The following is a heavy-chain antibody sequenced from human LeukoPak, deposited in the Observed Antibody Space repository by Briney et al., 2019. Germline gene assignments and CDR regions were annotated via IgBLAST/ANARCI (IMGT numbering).Heavy chain of an antibody. J-gene: IGHJ4*02. CDR1: GGSISSGGYY. CDR2: IYYSGST. Sequence: SETLSLACTVSGGSISSGGYYWSWIRQHPGRGLEWIGYIYYSGSTYYNPSLKSRVTISVDTSKNQFSLKLSSVTAADTAVYYCASVGSDYYDSSGYYAIDYWGQGTLVTVSS. D-gene: IGHD3-22*01. V-gene: IGHV4-31*03. CDR3: ASVGSDYYDSSGYYAIDY.